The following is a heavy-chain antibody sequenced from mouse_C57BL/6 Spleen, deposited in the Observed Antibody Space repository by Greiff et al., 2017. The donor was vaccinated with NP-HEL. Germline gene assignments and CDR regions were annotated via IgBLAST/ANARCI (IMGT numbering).Heavy chain of an antibody. V-gene: IGHV1-4*01. CDR3: ARDYSYAMDY. CDR2: INPSSGYT. J-gene: IGHJ4*01. Sequence: VQLQQSGAELARPGASVKMSCKASGYTFTSYTMHWVKQRPGQGLEWIGYINPSSGYTKYNQKFNDKATLTADKSSSTAYMQLSSLTSEDSAVYYCARDYSYAMDYWGQGTSVTVSS. CDR1: GYTFTSYT. D-gene: IGHD2-4*01.